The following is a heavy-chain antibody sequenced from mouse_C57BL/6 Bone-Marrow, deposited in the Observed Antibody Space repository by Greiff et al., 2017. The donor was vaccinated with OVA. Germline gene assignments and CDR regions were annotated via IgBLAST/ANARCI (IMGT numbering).Heavy chain of an antibody. J-gene: IGHJ3*01. D-gene: IGHD2-1*01. Sequence: QVQLQQSGAELARPGASVKLSCKASGYTFTSYGISWVKQRTGQGLEWIGESYPRSGNTYYNEKFKGKATLTADKSSSTAYMGLRSLTSEDSAVYFCARGYYGNPFAYWGQGTLVTVSA. CDR3: ARGYYGNPFAY. CDR2: SYPRSGNT. CDR1: GYTFTSYG. V-gene: IGHV1-81*01.